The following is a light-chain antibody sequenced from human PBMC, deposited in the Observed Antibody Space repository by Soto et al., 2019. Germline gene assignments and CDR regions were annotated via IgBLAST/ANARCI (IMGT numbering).Light chain of an antibody. CDR1: QSVFSS. V-gene: IGKV3-15*01. CDR2: GAA. J-gene: IGKJ1*01. Sequence: ETVMTQSPATLSVSPGERATLSCRASQSVFSSLAWYQHKPGQAPRLLIYGAATRATGIPARFSGSGSGTEFTLTISSLQSDDRAVYYCQPYHNWPSFGQGTKVEIK. CDR3: QPYHNWPS.